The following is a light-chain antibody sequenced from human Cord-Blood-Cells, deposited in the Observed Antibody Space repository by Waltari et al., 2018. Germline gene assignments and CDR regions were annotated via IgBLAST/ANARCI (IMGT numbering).Light chain of an antibody. CDR3: SSYAGSNNLV. Sequence: QSALTHPPSPSGSPGQSVTITCTGTSSAIGGYNYVSWYQQHPGKPPKHMICEVSKGPSGVTDRFSCCTSGNAASLPVSGLQAEDEADYYCSSYAGSNNLVFGGGTKLTVL. CDR2: EVS. J-gene: IGLJ3*02. V-gene: IGLV2-8*01. CDR1: SSAIGGYNY.